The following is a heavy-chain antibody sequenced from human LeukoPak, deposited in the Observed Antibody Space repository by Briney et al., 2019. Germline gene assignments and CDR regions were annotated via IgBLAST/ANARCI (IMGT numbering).Heavy chain of an antibody. D-gene: IGHD6-19*01. CDR2: ISYNSGFV. CDR1: GFTFDDYA. CDR3: AKVRGIYSSHFFFDH. V-gene: IGHV3-9*01. J-gene: IGHJ4*01. Sequence: PGGSLRLSCAASGFTFDDYAMHWVRQAPGKGLEWLSIISYNSGFVDYAGSVKGRFTISRDNAKNSLYLQLNSLRADDTAVYYCAKVRGIYSSHFFFDHWGHGTLVTVCS.